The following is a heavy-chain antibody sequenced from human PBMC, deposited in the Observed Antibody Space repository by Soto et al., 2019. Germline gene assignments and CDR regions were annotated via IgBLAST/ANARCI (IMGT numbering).Heavy chain of an antibody. D-gene: IGHD1-26*01. CDR3: AGTGSYYRREADY. V-gene: IGHV4-38-2*01. CDR1: GYSISSCYY. Sequence: SETLSLTCAVSGYSISSCYYWGLIRQPPGKGLEWIGSIYHSGSTYYNPSLKSRVTISVDTSKNQFSLKLSSVTAADTAVYYCAGTGSYYRREADYWGQGTLVTVSS. J-gene: IGHJ4*02. CDR2: IYHSGST.